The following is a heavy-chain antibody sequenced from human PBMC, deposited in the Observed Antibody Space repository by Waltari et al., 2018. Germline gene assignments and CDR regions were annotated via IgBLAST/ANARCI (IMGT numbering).Heavy chain of an antibody. V-gene: IGHV1-2*06. CDR3: ARGDGYTDNWLDP. Sequence: QVQLVQSGADVKKPRASVKVSCKASGYTFTGNYIHWVRQAPGQGLECMGRINPKSGGTNYAEKFQGRVTMTRDTSISTAYMELRRLRSDDTAVYYCARGDGYTDNWLDPWGQGTLVTVSS. CDR1: GYTFTGNY. D-gene: IGHD5-12*01. J-gene: IGHJ5*02. CDR2: INPKSGGT.